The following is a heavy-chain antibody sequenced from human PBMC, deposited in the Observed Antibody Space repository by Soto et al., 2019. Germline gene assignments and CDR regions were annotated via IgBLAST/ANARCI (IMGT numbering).Heavy chain of an antibody. J-gene: IGHJ4*02. Sequence: GGSLRLSCAASGFTFSSYSMNWVRQAPGKGLEWVSYISSSSSTIYYTDSVKGRFTISRDNAKNSLYLQMNSLRDGDTAVYYCAREDSSGSLGFDYWGQGTLVTVSS. CDR2: ISSSSSTI. V-gene: IGHV3-48*02. CDR3: AREDSSGSLGFDY. D-gene: IGHD3-22*01. CDR1: GFTFSSYS.